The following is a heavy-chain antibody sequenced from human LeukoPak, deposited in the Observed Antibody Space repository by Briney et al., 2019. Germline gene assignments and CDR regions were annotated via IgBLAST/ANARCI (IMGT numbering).Heavy chain of an antibody. CDR3: ARGSLTDAFDI. J-gene: IGHJ3*02. CDR1: GFTVSSNY. V-gene: IGHV3-53*01. CDR2: IYSGGST. Sequence: GRSLRLSCAASGFTVSSNYMSWVRQAPGKGLEWVSVIYSGGSTYYADSVKGRFTISRDNSKNTLHLQMNSLRAEDTAVYYCARGSLTDAFDIWGQGTMVTVSS.